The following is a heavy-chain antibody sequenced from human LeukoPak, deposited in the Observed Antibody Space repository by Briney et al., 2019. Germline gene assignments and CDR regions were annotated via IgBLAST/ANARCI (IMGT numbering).Heavy chain of an antibody. V-gene: IGHV1-3*01. CDR3: AREIQWELRPGWFDP. J-gene: IGHJ5*02. CDR2: INAGNGNT. CDR1: GYTFTSYA. D-gene: IGHD1-26*01. Sequence: ASVKVSCKASGYTFTSYAMHWVRQAPGQRLEWMGWINAGNGNTKYSQKFQGRVTITRDTSASTAYMELSSLRSEDTAVYYCAREIQWELRPGWFDPWGQGTLVTVSS.